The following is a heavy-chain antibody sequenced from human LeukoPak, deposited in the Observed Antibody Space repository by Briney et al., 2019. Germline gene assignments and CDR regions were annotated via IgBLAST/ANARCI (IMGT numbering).Heavy chain of an antibody. CDR3: ARVISSAWRQNDL. Sequence: SETLSLTCAVSGGSITSYPWWSWVRQPPGKGLEWIGEAHLNGKTNYNPSLKSRVTMSIDKSENHLSLNLISMTAADTAVYYCARVISSAWRQNDLWGQGTLVTVSS. V-gene: IGHV4-4*02. D-gene: IGHD6-19*01. J-gene: IGHJ5*02. CDR1: GGSITSYPW. CDR2: AHLNGKT.